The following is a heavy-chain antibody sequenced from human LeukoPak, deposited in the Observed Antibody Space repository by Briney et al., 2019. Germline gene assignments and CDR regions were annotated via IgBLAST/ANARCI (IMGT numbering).Heavy chain of an antibody. D-gene: IGHD3-10*01. CDR3: AKPHYGLGGSYFDF. Sequence: PGGSLRLSCAASGLTFSSYGMSWVRQAPGKGLEWVSGISGSGTNTYYADSVKGRFTISRDNSKNTLYLQMNSLRAENTAIYYCAKPHYGLGGSYFDFWGQGTLVTVSS. J-gene: IGHJ4*02. CDR1: GLTFSSYG. CDR2: ISGSGTNT. V-gene: IGHV3-23*01.